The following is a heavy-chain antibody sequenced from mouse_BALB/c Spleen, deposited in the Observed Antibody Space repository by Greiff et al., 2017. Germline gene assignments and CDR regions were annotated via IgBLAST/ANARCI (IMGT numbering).Heavy chain of an antibody. V-gene: IGHV7-3*02. CDR3: ARDHNWDGAY. CDR1: GFTFTDYY. D-gene: IGHD4-1*02. J-gene: IGHJ3*01. Sequence: DVMLVESGGGLVQPGGSLRLSCATSGFTFTDYYMSWVRQPPGKALEWLGFIRNKANGYTTEYSASVKGRFTISRDNSQSILYLQMNTLRAEDSATYYCARDHNWDGAYWGQGTLVTVSA. CDR2: IRNKANGYTT.